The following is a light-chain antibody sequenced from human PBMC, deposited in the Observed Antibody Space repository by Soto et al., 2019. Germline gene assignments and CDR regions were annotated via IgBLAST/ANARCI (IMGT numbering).Light chain of an antibody. Sequence: DIQMTQSPSSLSASVGDRITITCRASQTISSYLNWYQQTPGRAPNLLIYAASSLQRGVPSRFTVSGSGTDFTLTISSLQPEDFATYYCQQTSTTPCAFVPGAKVDIK. V-gene: IGKV1-39*01. J-gene: IGKJ3*01. CDR2: AAS. CDR3: QQTSTTPCA. CDR1: QTISSY.